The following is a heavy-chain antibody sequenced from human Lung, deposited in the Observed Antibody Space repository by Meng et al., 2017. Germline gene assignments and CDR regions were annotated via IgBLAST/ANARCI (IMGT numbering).Heavy chain of an antibody. D-gene: IGHD6-19*01. V-gene: IGHV6-1*01. J-gene: IGHJ4*02. Sequence: QVTLQQSGPGLVKPTQTLPLPCAISGDSVSSNSAAWNWIRQSPSRGREWVGRTYYRSKWYNGYAVSVRSRITINPDTSKNQFSLQLNSVTPEDTAVYYCARSQQWLDSWGQGTLVTVSS. CDR1: GDSVSSNSAA. CDR2: TYYRSKWYN. CDR3: ARSQQWLDS.